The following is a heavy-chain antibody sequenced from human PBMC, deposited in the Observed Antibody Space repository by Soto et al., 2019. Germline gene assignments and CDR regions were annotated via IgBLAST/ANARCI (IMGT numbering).Heavy chain of an antibody. CDR1: GYTFTSYG. Sequence: ATVKVSCKASGYTFTSYGISWVRQAPGQGLEWMGWISAYNGNTNYAQKLQGRVTMTTDTSTSTAYMELRSLRSDDTAVYYCARVRVDTAFYGMDVWGQGTTVTVSS. D-gene: IGHD5-18*01. J-gene: IGHJ6*02. CDR3: ARVRVDTAFYGMDV. V-gene: IGHV1-18*01. CDR2: ISAYNGNT.